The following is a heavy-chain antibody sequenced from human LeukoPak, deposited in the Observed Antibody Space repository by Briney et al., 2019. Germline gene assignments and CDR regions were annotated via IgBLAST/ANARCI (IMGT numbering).Heavy chain of an antibody. D-gene: IGHD3-10*01. CDR3: ARPDYYGSGSYVN. V-gene: IGHV4-39*01. CDR2: IYFSGGT. CDR1: GDSISSSNCY. Sequence: SETLSLTCTVSGDSISSSNCYWGWIRQPPGTGLEWIGSIYFSGGTYYNASLKSRVTISVDTSKNQFSLKLSSVTAADTAVYYCARPDYYGSGSYVNWGQGTLVTVSS. J-gene: IGHJ4*02.